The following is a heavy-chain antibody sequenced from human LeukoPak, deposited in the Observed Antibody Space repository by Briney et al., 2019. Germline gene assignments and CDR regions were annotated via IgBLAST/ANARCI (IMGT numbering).Heavy chain of an antibody. CDR3: AKHPKRYSSSWSPTGY. CDR1: GFTFSSYA. V-gene: IGHV3-30*04. CDR2: ISYDGSNK. D-gene: IGHD6-13*01. Sequence: GGSLRLSCAASGFTFSSYAMHWVRQAPGKGLEWVAVISYDGSNKYYADSVKGRFTISRDNSKNTLYLQMNSLRAEDTAVYYCAKHPKRYSSSWSPTGYWGQGTLVTVSS. J-gene: IGHJ4*02.